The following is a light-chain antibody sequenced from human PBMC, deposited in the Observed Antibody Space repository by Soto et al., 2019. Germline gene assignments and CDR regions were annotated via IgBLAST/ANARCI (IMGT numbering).Light chain of an antibody. CDR3: QHYGASPWT. V-gene: IGKV3-20*01. Sequence: EVVMTQSPVTLSVSLGQRATLSCRASQSVTSSYLTWYQQKPGQAPRLLIYGASTRAAGIPDRFSGSGSGTDFTLTISRLEPEDFAVYYCQHYGASPWTFGQGTKV. J-gene: IGKJ1*01. CDR1: QSVTSSY. CDR2: GAS.